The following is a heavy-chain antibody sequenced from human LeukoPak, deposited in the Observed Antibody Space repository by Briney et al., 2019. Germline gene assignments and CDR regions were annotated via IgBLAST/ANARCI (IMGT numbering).Heavy chain of an antibody. CDR1: GYSISSGYY. CDR3: ARASCGGGTCYDSRGWFDP. Sequence: SETLSLTCTVSGYSISSGYYWGWIRQPPGKGLEWIGSIYHSGNTYYNPSLKSRVTISVDTSKNQFSLKLSSVTAADTAVYYCARASCGGGTCYDSRGWFDPWGQGTLVTVSS. V-gene: IGHV4-38-2*02. D-gene: IGHD2-15*01. CDR2: IYHSGNT. J-gene: IGHJ5*02.